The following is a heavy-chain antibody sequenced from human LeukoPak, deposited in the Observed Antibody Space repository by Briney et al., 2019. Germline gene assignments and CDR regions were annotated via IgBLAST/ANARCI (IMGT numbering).Heavy chain of an antibody. J-gene: IGHJ4*02. CDR2: IYYSGST. D-gene: IGHD6-13*01. V-gene: IGHV4-39*07. CDR1: GGSISSSRYY. Sequence: PSETLSLTCTVSGGSISSSRYYWGWIRQPPGKGLEWIGSIYYSGSTYYNPSLKSRVTISVDTSKNQFSLKLSSVTAADTAVYYCARDPQSSAASSPGDYWGQGTLVTVSS. CDR3: ARDPQSSAASSPGDY.